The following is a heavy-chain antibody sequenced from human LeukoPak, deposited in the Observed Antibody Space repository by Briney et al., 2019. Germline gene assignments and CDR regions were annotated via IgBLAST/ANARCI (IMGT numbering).Heavy chain of an antibody. D-gene: IGHD4-23*01. Sequence: SQTLSLTRTVSGGSISSGDYYWSWIRQPSGKGLQWIGYIYYTGSTYYNPSLRCRVTISLDTSKNQFSLKLNSVTAADTAVYYCARHGHYGGESPLSHWYFDLWGRGTLVTVSS. V-gene: IGHV4-30-4*01. CDR3: ARHGHYGGESPLSHWYFDL. J-gene: IGHJ2*01. CDR2: IYYTGST. CDR1: GGSISSGDYY.